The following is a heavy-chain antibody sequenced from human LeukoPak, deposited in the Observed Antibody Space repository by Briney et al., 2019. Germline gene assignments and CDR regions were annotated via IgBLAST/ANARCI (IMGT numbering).Heavy chain of an antibody. V-gene: IGHV3-21*01. D-gene: IGHD6-19*01. CDR2: ITPGTTDI. CDR1: GFSFSSYS. J-gene: IGHJ4*02. CDR3: VRDAAGWSRDF. Sequence: GGSLRLSCVASGFSFSSYSMDWVRQAAGKGLEWVSCITPGTTDIYYSASVKGRFTVSRDDAKNSLSLEMSSLRADDTAVYYCVRDAAGWSRDFWGQGTLVTVSS.